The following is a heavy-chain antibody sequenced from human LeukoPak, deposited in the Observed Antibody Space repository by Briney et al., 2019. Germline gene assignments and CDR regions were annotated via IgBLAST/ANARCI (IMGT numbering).Heavy chain of an antibody. CDR2: VVVGSGNT. Sequence: GTSVKVSCKASGFTFTNSAVQWVRQARGQRLEWMGWVVVGSGNTSYAQNFQERVTITRDMSTSTAYVELSSLRSEDTAVYYCARPGGSHAPGYQLLAGFDPWGQGTLVTVSS. J-gene: IGHJ5*02. CDR1: GFTFTNSA. V-gene: IGHV1-58*01. D-gene: IGHD2-2*01. CDR3: ARPGGSHAPGYQLLAGFDP.